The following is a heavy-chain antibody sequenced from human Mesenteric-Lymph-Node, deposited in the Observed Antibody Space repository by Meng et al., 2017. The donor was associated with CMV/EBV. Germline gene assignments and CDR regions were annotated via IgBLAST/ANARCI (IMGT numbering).Heavy chain of an antibody. Sequence: ASVKVSCKASGYTFTSYYMHWVRQAPGQGLEWMGVINPNGGTTAYAQKFQGRVTMTGDTSTSTIYMELNSLRSEDTAVYYCARDWGAIVGATPVGVYFDYWGQGTLVTVSS. J-gene: IGHJ4*02. D-gene: IGHD1-26*01. V-gene: IGHV1-46*01. CDR3: ARDWGAIVGATPVGVYFDY. CDR2: INPNGGTT. CDR1: GYTFTSYY.